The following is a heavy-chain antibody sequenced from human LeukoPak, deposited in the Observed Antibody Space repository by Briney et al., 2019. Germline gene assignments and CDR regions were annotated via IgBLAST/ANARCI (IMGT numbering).Heavy chain of an antibody. V-gene: IGHV3-11*01. J-gene: IGHJ4*02. D-gene: IGHD6-19*01. CDR2: ISSSGSTI. CDR3: ARDRSVAGSMYYFDY. Sequence: PGGSLRLSCAASGFTFSDYYMSRIRQAPGKGLEWVSYISSSGSTIYYADSVKGRFTISRDNAKNSLYLQMNSLRAEDAAVYYCARDRSVAGSMYYFDYWGQGTLVTVSS. CDR1: GFTFSDYY.